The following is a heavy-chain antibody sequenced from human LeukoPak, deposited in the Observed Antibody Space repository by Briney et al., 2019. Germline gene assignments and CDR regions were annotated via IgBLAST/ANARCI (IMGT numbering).Heavy chain of an antibody. V-gene: IGHV3-66*02. CDR2: IYSGGGT. D-gene: IGHD2-21*02. J-gene: IGHJ3*02. CDR1: GFTVSSNY. Sequence: GGSLRLSCAASGFTVSSNYMSWVRQAPGKGLEWVSVIYSGGGTDYADSVKDRFTISRDNSKNTLYLQMNSLRAEDTAVYYCARAVGVTAIHNAFDIWGQGTMVTVSS. CDR3: ARAVGVTAIHNAFDI.